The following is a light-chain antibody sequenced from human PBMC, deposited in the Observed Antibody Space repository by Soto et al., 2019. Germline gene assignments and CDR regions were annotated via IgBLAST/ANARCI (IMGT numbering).Light chain of an antibody. Sequence: QSVLTQSPSASGTPGQRVTISCSGSRSNIGTYTVNWYQQLPGTAPTLLIYRNHQRPSGVPDRFSGSKSGTSASLAISGPQSEDEDDYYCAAWDDSLRAVVFGGGTKLTV. CDR1: RSNIGTYT. CDR2: RNH. V-gene: IGLV1-44*01. J-gene: IGLJ2*01. CDR3: AAWDDSLRAVV.